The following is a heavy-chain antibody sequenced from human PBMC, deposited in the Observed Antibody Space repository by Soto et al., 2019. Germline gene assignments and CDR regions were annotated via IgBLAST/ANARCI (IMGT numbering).Heavy chain of an antibody. CDR1: GFTLGIYC. CDR3: AREGYSYYYYYYGMDV. CDR2: IKQDGSEK. D-gene: IGHD5-18*01. J-gene: IGHJ6*02. Sequence: GALRLSCAASGFTLGIYCMSWVRQAPWKGLEWVANIKQDGSEKYYVDSVKGRFTISRDNAKNSLYLQMNSLRAEDTAVYYCAREGYSYYYYYYGMDVWGQGTTVTVSS. V-gene: IGHV3-7*03.